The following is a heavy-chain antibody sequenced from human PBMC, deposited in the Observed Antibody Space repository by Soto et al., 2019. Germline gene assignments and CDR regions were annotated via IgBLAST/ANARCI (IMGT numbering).Heavy chain of an antibody. CDR3: ARDSRYYDILTGYRPYYYMDV. CDR2: ISWNSGSI. Sequence: GGSLRLSCAASGFTFDDYAMHWVRQAPGKGLEWVSGISWNSGSIGYADSVKGRFTISRDNAKNSLYLQMNSLRAEDTALYYCARDSRYYDILTGYRPYYYMDVWGKGTTVTVSS. V-gene: IGHV3-9*01. J-gene: IGHJ6*03. CDR1: GFTFDDYA. D-gene: IGHD3-9*01.